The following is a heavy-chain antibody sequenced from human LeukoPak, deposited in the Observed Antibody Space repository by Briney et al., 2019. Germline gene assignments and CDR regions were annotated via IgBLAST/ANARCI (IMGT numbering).Heavy chain of an antibody. CDR1: GFTFSNEA. Sequence: PGGSLRLSCAVSGFTFSNEAMGWVRQLRGGGLEWVSTISPGGGTTYYAESMKGRFTISRDNAKNTMYLQMNSLRAEDTAVYYCARDTLFCSGGYCYHDIWGQGTMVTVSS. CDR3: ARDTLFCSGGYCYHDI. J-gene: IGHJ3*02. CDR2: ISPGGGTT. D-gene: IGHD2-15*01. V-gene: IGHV3-23*01.